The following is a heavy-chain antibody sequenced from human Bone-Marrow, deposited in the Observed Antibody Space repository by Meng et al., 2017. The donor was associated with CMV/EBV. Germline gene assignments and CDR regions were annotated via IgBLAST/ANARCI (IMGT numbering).Heavy chain of an antibody. CDR3: VRVRYCGRTCWRSYDS. CDR1: GFTFSSYS. V-gene: IGHV3-23*01. J-gene: IGHJ5*02. Sequence: GGSLRLSCAASGFTFSSYSMSWIRQAPGKGLQWVSSISGSSTVTYYADSVKGRFTISRDNSNNTLHLQMNSLRADDTAVYYCVRVRYCGRTCWRSYDSWGQGTLVTVSS. D-gene: IGHD2-2*01. CDR2: ISGSSTVT.